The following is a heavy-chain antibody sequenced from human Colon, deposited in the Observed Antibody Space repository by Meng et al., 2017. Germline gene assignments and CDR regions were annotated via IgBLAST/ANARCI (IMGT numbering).Heavy chain of an antibody. J-gene: IGHJ5*01. CDR3: ARGGWLRIGPLADS. CDR2: INTKTGNP. D-gene: IGHD5-12*01. CDR1: GYTFTSHA. V-gene: IGHV7-4-1*02. Sequence: QEQRGQSGSEFKKPGASGKVSCKASGYTFTSHAMNWVRQAPGQGLEWMGWINTKTGNPTYAQGFTGRFVFSLDTSINTAYLHIRTLKSDDTAVYYCARGGWLRIGPLADSWGQETLVTVSS.